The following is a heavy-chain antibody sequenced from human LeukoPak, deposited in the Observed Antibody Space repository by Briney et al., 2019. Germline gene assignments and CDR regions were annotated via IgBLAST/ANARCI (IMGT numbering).Heavy chain of an antibody. J-gene: IGHJ4*02. CDR1: GFSFNIHG. D-gene: IGHD6-13*01. Sequence: GGSLRLSCVASGFSFNIHGMSWVRQAPGKGLVWVSRINSDGSSRNYADSVKGRFTISRDNAKNTLYLQMNSLRVEDTAVYYCASASSHRIAAGGDYWGQGTLVTVSS. CDR3: ASASSHRIAAGGDY. CDR2: INSDGSSR. V-gene: IGHV3-74*01.